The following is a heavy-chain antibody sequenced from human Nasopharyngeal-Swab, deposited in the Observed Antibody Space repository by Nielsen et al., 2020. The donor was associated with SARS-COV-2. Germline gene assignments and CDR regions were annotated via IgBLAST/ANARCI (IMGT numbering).Heavy chain of an antibody. V-gene: IGHV3-21*01. J-gene: IGHJ4*02. Sequence: GGSLRLSCAASGFTFSSYSMNWVRQAPGKGLEWVSSISSSSYIYYADSVKGRFTISRDNAKNTLYLQMNSLRAEDTAAYYCARDPGTSSGWYGGGGSNFDYWGQGTLVTVSS. D-gene: IGHD6-19*01. CDR3: ARDPGTSSGWYGGGGSNFDY. CDR2: ISSSSYI. CDR1: GFTFSSYS.